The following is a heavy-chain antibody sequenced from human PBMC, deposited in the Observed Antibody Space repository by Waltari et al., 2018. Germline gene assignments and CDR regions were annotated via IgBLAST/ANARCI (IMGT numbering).Heavy chain of an antibody. J-gene: IGHJ4*02. V-gene: IGHV3-21*01. CDR2: ISSSSSYI. Sequence: EVQLVESGGGLVKPGGSLRLSCAASGFTFSSYSMNWVRQAPGKGLEWVSSISSSSSYIHYADSVKGRFTISRDNAKNSLYLQMNSLRAEDTAVYYCASLGGSSSPFDYWGQGTLVTVSS. D-gene: IGHD6-6*01. CDR1: GFTFSSYS. CDR3: ASLGGSSSPFDY.